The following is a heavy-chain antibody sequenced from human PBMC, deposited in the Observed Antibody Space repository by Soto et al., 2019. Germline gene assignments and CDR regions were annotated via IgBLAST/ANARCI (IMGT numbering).Heavy chain of an antibody. V-gene: IGHV3-21*01. CDR3: ARDHYYDSSGHENDAFDI. Sequence: PGGSLRLSCAASGFTFSSYSMNWVRQAPGKGLEWVSSISNSSSYIYYADSVKGRFTISRDNAKNSLYLQMNSLRAEDTAVYYCARDHYYDSSGHENDAFDIWGQGTMVTVSS. J-gene: IGHJ3*02. CDR2: ISNSSSYI. CDR1: GFTFSSYS. D-gene: IGHD3-22*01.